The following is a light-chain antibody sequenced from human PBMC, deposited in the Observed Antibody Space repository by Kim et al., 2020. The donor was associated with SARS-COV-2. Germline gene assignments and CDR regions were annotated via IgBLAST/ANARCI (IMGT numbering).Light chain of an antibody. CDR3: ISFTDSTSLGVV. Sequence: QSALTQPASVSGSPGQSITISCTGTSRNIGSYNYVSWYQQHPGKAPKLMIYDVPKRPSGVSHRFSGSKSVNTASLNISGLQAEDEASYYCISFTDSTSLGVVFGGGTKLDVL. CDR2: DVP. J-gene: IGLJ2*01. CDR1: SRNIGSYNY. V-gene: IGLV2-14*03.